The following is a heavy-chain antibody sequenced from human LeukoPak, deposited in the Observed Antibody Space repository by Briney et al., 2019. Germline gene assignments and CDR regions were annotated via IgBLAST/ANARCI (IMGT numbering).Heavy chain of an antibody. CDR1: GGSISSYY. CDR3: ARHGYSSSSNAFDI. Sequence: PSETLSLTCTVSGGSISSYYWNWIRQPPGKGLEWIGYIYYSGSTNYNPSLKSRVTISVDTSKNQFSLKLSSVTAADTAVYYCARHGYSSSSNAFDIWGQGTMVTVSS. V-gene: IGHV4-59*08. D-gene: IGHD6-6*01. J-gene: IGHJ3*02. CDR2: IYYSGST.